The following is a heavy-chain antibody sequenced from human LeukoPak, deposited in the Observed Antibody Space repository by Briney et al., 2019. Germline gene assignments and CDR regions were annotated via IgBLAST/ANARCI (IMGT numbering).Heavy chain of an antibody. CDR3: STEDQRNS. Sequence: PGGSLRLSCAASGFTFTTAWMSWVRQAPGKGLEWVGRIKSRTDGGTTDYAAPVKGRFTISRDDSKNTLFLQMNSLKTEDTAVYYCSTEDQRNSWGQGTLVTVSS. V-gene: IGHV3-15*01. CDR1: GFTFTTAW. CDR2: IKSRTDGGTT. J-gene: IGHJ4*02. D-gene: IGHD1-1*01.